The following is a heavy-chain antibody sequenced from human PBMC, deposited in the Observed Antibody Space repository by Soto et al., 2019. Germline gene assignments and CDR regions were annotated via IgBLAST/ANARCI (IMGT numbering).Heavy chain of an antibody. V-gene: IGHV4-39*01. CDR1: GGSISSSNFY. D-gene: IGHD2-15*01. CDR2: IRYGGGA. Sequence: SETLSLTCAVSGGSISSSNFYWGWFRQPPGKGLEWIGSIRYGGGASYNPSLRSRVTISIDTSKNQFSLSLGSVTAADTARYYCAKDASCYSCGAWGQGAPVTVSS. J-gene: IGHJ4*02. CDR3: AKDASCYSCGA.